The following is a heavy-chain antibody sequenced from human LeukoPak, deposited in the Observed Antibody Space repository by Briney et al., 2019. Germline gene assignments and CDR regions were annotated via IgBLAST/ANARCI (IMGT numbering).Heavy chain of an antibody. CDR3: ARAGLLWFGEPFGY. V-gene: IGHV1-18*01. CDR2: ISAYNGNT. Sequence: ASVKVSCMASGYTFTSYGISWVRQAPGQGLEWMGWISAYNGNTNYAQKLQGRVTMTTDTSTSTAYMELRSLRSDDTAVYYCARAGLLWFGEPFGYWGQGTLVTVSS. CDR1: GYTFTSYG. J-gene: IGHJ4*02. D-gene: IGHD3-10*01.